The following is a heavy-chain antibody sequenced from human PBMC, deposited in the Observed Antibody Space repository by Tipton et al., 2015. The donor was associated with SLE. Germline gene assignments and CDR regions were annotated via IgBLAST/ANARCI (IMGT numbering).Heavy chain of an antibody. J-gene: IGHJ6*02. Sequence: QSGAEVKKPGSSVKVSCKASGGTFSSYAISWVRQAPGQGLEWMGGIIPIFGTANYAQKFQGRVTITADESTSTAYMELSSLRSEDTAVYYCAREREVSGARGYYYGMDVWGQGTTVTVSS. CDR2: IIPIFGTA. CDR1: GGTFSSYA. D-gene: IGHD2-15*01. CDR3: AREREVSGARGYYYGMDV. V-gene: IGHV1-69*01.